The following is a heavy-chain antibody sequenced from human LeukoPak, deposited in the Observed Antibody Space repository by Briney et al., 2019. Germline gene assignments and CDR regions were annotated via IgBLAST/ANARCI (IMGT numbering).Heavy chain of an antibody. Sequence: GGSLRLSCAASGFTFSSYGMSWVRQAPGKGLEWVALIWYDGSNKYYADSVKGRFTISRDNAKNSLYLQMNSLRAEDTAVYYCAELGITMIGGVWGKGTTVTISS. CDR1: GFTFSSYG. D-gene: IGHD3-10*02. J-gene: IGHJ6*04. CDR3: AELGITMIGGV. CDR2: IWYDGSNK. V-gene: IGHV3-33*03.